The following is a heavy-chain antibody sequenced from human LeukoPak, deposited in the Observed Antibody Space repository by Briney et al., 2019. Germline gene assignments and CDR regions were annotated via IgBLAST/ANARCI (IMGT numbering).Heavy chain of an antibody. Sequence: SETLSLTCAVYGGSFSGYYWTWIRQPPGKGLEWIGEINHSGSTNYSPSLKSRVTISVDTSKNQFSLKLSSVTAADTAVYYCARPKGSGSYYNRWFDPWGQGTLVTVSS. D-gene: IGHD3-10*01. CDR2: INHSGST. CDR1: GGSFSGYY. V-gene: IGHV4-34*01. J-gene: IGHJ5*02. CDR3: ARPKGSGSYYNRWFDP.